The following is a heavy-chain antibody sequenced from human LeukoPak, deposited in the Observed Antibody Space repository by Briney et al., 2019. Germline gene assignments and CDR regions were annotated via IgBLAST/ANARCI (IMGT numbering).Heavy chain of an antibody. D-gene: IGHD3-3*01. V-gene: IGHV4-4*07. CDR3: ARDDGGYYSY. Sequence: SETLSLTCTVSGGSITNYYWTWIRQPAGKGLEWIGRIYTSGSTNYNPSLQSRVTISVDTSKNQFSLKLSSVTASDTAVYYCARDDGGYYSYWGQGTLVTVSS. CDR1: GGSITNYY. J-gene: IGHJ4*02. CDR2: IYTSGST.